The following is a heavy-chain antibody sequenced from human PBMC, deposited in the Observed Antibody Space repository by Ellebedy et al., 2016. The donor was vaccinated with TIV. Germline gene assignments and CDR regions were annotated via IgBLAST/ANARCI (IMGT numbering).Heavy chain of an antibody. CDR2: INAGNGNT. Sequence: ASVKVSCKASGYTFTRNAMHWVRQAPGQRLEWMVWINAGNGNTKYSQKFQGRVTSTADTSMSTVYMELNSLRSEDTAVYYCARDRDGDPLDLWGQGTLVTVSS. V-gene: IGHV1-3*01. D-gene: IGHD4-17*01. J-gene: IGHJ5*02. CDR3: ARDRDGDPLDL. CDR1: GYTFTRNA.